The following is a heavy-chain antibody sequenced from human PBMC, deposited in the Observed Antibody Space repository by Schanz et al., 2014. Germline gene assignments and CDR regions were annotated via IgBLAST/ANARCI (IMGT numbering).Heavy chain of an antibody. CDR3: ARFRVHYSDF. CDR2: ISDSGGSK. D-gene: IGHD3-10*01. V-gene: IGHV3-23*04. CDR1: GFTFSSYA. Sequence: EVQLVESGGALVQPGGSLRLSCVASGFTFSSYAMNWVRQAPGKGLEWVSGISDSGGSKYYVDSVEGRFTISRDNSKNTLYLQMINLRAEDTAFYYCARFRVHYSDFWGQGVLVTVSS. J-gene: IGHJ4*02.